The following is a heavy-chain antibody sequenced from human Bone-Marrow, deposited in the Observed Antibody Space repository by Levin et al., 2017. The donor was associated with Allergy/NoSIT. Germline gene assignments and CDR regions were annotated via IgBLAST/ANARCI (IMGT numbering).Heavy chain of an antibody. J-gene: IGHJ4*02. V-gene: IGHV3-74*01. CDR1: TFTFSGFW. CDR3: ARDLSGQYDY. CDR2: INPDGSIT. Sequence: QTGGSLRLSCAASTFTFSGFWMHWVRQVPGKGLLWVSRINPDGSITNYADSVKGRFTISRDNAKSTLFLQMNSLRAEDSAIYYCARDLSGQYDYWGPGTLVTVSS. D-gene: IGHD3-10*01.